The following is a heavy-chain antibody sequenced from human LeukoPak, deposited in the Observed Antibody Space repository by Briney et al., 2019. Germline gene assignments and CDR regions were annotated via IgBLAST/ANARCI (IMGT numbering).Heavy chain of an antibody. Sequence: PGGSLRLSCAASGFTFSSYGMHWVRQAPGKGLEWVAVISYDGSNKYYADSVKGRFTISRDNSKNTLYLRMNSLRAEDTAVYYCAKVSNDTPYYFDYWGQGTLVTVSS. CDR2: ISYDGSNK. CDR3: AKVSNDTPYYFDY. J-gene: IGHJ4*02. V-gene: IGHV3-30*18. CDR1: GFTFSSYG.